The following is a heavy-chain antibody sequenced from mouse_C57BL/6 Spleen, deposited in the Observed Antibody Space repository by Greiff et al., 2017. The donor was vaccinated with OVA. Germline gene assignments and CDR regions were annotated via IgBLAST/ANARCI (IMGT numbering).Heavy chain of an antibody. CDR2: IYPSDSET. D-gene: IGHD1-1*01. V-gene: IGHV1-61*01. CDR3: ARSGGYGSSGYFDY. CDR1: GYTFTSYW. J-gene: IGHJ2*01. Sequence: VQLQQPGAELVRPGSSVKLSCKASGYTFTSYWMDWVKQRPGQGLEWIGNIYPSDSETHYNQKFKDKATLTVDKSSSTAYMQLSSLTSEDSAVYDCARSGGYGSSGYFDYWGQGTTLTVSS.